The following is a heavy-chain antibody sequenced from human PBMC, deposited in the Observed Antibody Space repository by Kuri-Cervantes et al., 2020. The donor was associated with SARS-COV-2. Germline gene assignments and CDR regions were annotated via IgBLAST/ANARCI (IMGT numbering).Heavy chain of an antibody. CDR1: GGSISSYY. D-gene: IGHD6-13*01. J-gene: IGHJ4*02. CDR3: AREGSSSWYRTKGGYFDY. Sequence: SETLSLTCTVSGGSISSYYWSWIRQPPGKGLEWIGYIYYSGSTNYNPSLKSRVTISVDTSKNQSSLKLSSVTAADTAVYYCAREGSSSWYRTKGGYFDYWGQGTLVTVSS. CDR2: IYYSGST. V-gene: IGHV4-59*12.